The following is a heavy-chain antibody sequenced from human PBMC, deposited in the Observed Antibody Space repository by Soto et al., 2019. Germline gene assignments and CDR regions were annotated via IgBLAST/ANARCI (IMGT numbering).Heavy chain of an antibody. CDR2: IIPLFGTT. J-gene: IGHJ4*02. D-gene: IGHD3-22*01. CDR1: GGTFSNYA. Sequence: QVQLVQSGAEVKKPGSSVTVSCRASGGTFSNYAINWVRQAPGQGLEWMAGIIPLFGTTNYAQKFQGRVTITADESTSTAYMELTSLRSEDTAVFYCATSPYSYDTSGYLDYWGQGTVVMVSS. CDR3: ATSPYSYDTSGYLDY. V-gene: IGHV1-69*12.